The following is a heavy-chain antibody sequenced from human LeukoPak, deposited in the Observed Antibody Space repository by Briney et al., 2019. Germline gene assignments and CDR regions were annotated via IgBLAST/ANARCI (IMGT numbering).Heavy chain of an antibody. Sequence: PSQTLSLTCTVSGFSMSIASYYWSWIRQYPGKGLEWIGYVYYRGTTYYSPSLKSRVTISVDTSKNQFSLKLSYVTAADTAVYYCARDGGYYSDNWGQGILVTVSS. CDR3: ARDGGYYSDN. D-gene: IGHD3-10*01. V-gene: IGHV4-31*03. CDR2: VYYRGTT. J-gene: IGHJ4*02. CDR1: GFSMSIASYY.